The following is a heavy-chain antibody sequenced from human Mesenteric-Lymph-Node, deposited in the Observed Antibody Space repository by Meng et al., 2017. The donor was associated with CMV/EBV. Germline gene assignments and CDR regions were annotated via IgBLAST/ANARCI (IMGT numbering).Heavy chain of an antibody. V-gene: IGHV4-34*01. CDR2: INHSGST. D-gene: IGHD3-9*01. CDR3: ARGSSYDILTGYFDY. CDR1: GWSFSGYY. J-gene: IGHJ4*02. Sequence: VQLQQAGAGLLKPSETLSVTCAVSGWSFSGYYWNWIRQSPEKGLEGIGEINHSGSTTYNPSFTSRIIISVDTSTNQISLNMSSVTAADTAVYYCARGSSYDILTGYFDYWGQGALVTVSS.